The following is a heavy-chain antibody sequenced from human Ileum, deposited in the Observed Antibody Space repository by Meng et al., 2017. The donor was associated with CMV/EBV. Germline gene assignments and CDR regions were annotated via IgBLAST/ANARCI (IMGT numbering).Heavy chain of an antibody. CDR3: ARASLTVFGGLFDY. D-gene: IGHD3-3*01. J-gene: IGHJ4*02. CDR1: GYTFTSHG. V-gene: IGHV1-18*01. CDR2: ISAYNGNT. Sequence: ASVKVSCKASGYTFTSHGISWVRQAPGQGLEWMGWISAYNGNTIYAQKLQGRVTITTDTSTSTTYMELRSLRSDDTAVYYCARASLTVFGGLFDYWGQGTRVTRFS.